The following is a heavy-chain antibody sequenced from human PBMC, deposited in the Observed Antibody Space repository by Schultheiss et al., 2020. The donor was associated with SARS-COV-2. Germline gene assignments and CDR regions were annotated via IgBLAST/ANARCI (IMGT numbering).Heavy chain of an antibody. Sequence: GGSLRLSCAASGFTFSSYAMHWVRQAPGKGLEWVAVISYDGSNKYYADSVKGRFTISRDNSKNTLYLQMNSLRAEDTAVYYCASPTYYDFWSGYYTFDYWGQRTLVTVSS. J-gene: IGHJ4*02. CDR2: ISYDGSNK. CDR1: GFTFSSYA. D-gene: IGHD3-3*01. V-gene: IGHV3-30*04. CDR3: ASPTYYDFWSGYYTFDY.